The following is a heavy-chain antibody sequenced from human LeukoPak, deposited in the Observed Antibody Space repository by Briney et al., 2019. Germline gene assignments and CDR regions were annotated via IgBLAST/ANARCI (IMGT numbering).Heavy chain of an antibody. CDR1: GYTFTSYG. CDR2: ISGYNGDT. D-gene: IGHD2/OR15-2a*01. V-gene: IGHV1-18*01. J-gene: IGHJ4*02. Sequence: ASVKVSCKAFGYTFTSYGISWVRQAPGQGLEWMGWISGYNGDTNYAQKLQGRVTMTTDPSTSTAYMELGSLRSDDTAVYYCARDGNTLPSDYWGQGTPVTVSS. CDR3: ARDGNTLPSDY.